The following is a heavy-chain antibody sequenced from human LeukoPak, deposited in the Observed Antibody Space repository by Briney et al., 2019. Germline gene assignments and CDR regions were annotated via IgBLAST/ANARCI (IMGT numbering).Heavy chain of an antibody. CDR3: ARQDSPYCGGDCYRAFDY. D-gene: IGHD2-21*01. J-gene: IGHJ4*02. CDR1: GGSSSSSSYY. Sequence: SETLSLTCTVSGGSSSSSSYYWGWIRQPPGKGLEWIGSIYYSGSTYYNPSLKSRVTISVDTSKNQFSLKLSSVTAADTAVYYCARQDSPYCGGDCYRAFDYWGQGTLVTVSS. CDR2: IYYSGST. V-gene: IGHV4-39*01.